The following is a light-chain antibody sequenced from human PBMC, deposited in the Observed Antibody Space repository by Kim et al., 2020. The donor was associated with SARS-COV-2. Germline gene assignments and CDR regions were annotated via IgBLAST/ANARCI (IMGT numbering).Light chain of an antibody. CDR1: QCVLYSSNNRYY. V-gene: IGKV4-1*01. CDR2: WAS. Sequence: ATINCKSSQCVLYSSNNRYYLAWYQQKPGQPPKLLIYWASTRESGVPERFSGSGSGTDFTLTISSLQATDVAVYYCQQYYSTPLTFGGGTKVDIK. CDR3: QQYYSTPLT. J-gene: IGKJ4*01.